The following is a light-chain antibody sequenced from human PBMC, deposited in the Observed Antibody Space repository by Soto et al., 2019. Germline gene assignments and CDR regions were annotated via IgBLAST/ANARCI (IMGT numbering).Light chain of an antibody. J-gene: IGLJ3*02. CDR2: SND. V-gene: IGLV1-44*01. Sequence: QAVVTQPPSASGTPGQRVTISCSGSSSNIGSNTVNWYQQLPGAAPKLLIYSNDRRPSGVPDRFSGSKSGTSASLAISGLQSEDEAGYYCAAWDDSLMGVFGGGTKLTVL. CDR3: AAWDDSLMGV. CDR1: SSNIGSNT.